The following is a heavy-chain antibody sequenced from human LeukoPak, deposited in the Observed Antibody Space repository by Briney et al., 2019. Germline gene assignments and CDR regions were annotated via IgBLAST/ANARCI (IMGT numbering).Heavy chain of an antibody. V-gene: IGHV3-21*01. CDR2: ISSSSSYI. CDR1: GFTFSSYS. D-gene: IGHD1-26*01. Sequence: GGSLRLSCAASGFTFSSYSMNWVRQAPGKGLEWVSSISSSSSYIYYADSVKGRFTISRDNAKNSLYLQMNSLRAEDTAVYYCARNSGLVGAIHYYYYMDVWGKGTTVTVSS. CDR3: ARNSGLVGAIHYYYYMDV. J-gene: IGHJ6*03.